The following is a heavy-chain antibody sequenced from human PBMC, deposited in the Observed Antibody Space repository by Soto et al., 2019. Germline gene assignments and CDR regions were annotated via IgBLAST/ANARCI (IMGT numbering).Heavy chain of an antibody. CDR3: VRVFGSIDY. D-gene: IGHD3-10*02. Sequence: QVKLVQSGAEVKKPGASVKVSCKASGYTFTTYDINWVRQATGQRLEWVGWMNPQSGYTGFAQKFQGRVSMTRDTSINTAYMELSSLRSEDTAVYYCVRVFGSIDYWGQGTLVTVSS. CDR2: MNPQSGYT. J-gene: IGHJ4*02. CDR1: GYTFTTYD. V-gene: IGHV1-8*01.